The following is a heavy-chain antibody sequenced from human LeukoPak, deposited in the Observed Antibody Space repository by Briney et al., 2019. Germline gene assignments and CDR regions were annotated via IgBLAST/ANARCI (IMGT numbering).Heavy chain of an antibody. CDR2: MNPNSGNT. V-gene: IGHV1-8*01. CDR3: ARVALWFGELSPNYYYYYYVDV. J-gene: IGHJ6*03. D-gene: IGHD3-10*01. CDR1: GYTFTSYD. Sequence: ASVKVSCKASGYTFTSYDINWVRQATGQGLEWMGWMNPNSGNTGYAQKFQGRVTMTRNTSISTAYMELSSLRSEDTAVYYCARVALWFGELSPNYYYYYYVDVWGKGTTVTVSS.